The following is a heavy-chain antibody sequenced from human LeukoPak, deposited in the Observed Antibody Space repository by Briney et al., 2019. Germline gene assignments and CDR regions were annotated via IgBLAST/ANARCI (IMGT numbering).Heavy chain of an antibody. Sequence: GGSLRLSCAASGFTFSSYAMSWVRQAPGKGLVWVSRINTDGSSTTYADSVKGRFTISRDNAKHTLYLEMSSLRAEDTAVYYCARGYSGTYRFGYWGQGTLVTVSS. J-gene: IGHJ4*02. CDR2: INTDGSST. CDR1: GFTFSSYA. D-gene: IGHD1-26*01. CDR3: ARGYSGTYRFGY. V-gene: IGHV3-74*01.